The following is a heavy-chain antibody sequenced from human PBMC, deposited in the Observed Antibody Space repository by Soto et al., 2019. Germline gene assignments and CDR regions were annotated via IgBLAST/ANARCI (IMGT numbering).Heavy chain of an antibody. CDR1: GFSFEEYE. V-gene: IGHV3-48*03. J-gene: IGHJ4*02. Sequence: GVSLRLSCAASGFSFEEYEMNWVRQAPGQGLEWVSYINQYGKITYYADSVKGRFTVSRDDAKNSLFLQMDSLRAEDTALYYCARAAWSDEGWDHWGQGILVTVSS. CDR3: ARAAWSDEGWDH. CDR2: INQYGKIT. D-gene: IGHD1-26*01.